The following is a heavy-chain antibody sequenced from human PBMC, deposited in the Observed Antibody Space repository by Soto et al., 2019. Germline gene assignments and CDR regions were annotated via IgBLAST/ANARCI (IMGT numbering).Heavy chain of an antibody. CDR1: GGSLSGNY. J-gene: IGHJ6*02. D-gene: IGHD2-8*02. Sequence: QVQLQQWGAGLLKPSETLSLTCAVYGGSLSGNYWSWIRQPPGKGLEWIGEIHHGGSTNYNPSLVSRGGISLDTFEKQFSLMLTFVTAADAAVYYCATGKWVGGTMVVLGCHGYYGMDVWGQGTTVTVAS. V-gene: IGHV4-34*01. CDR2: IHHGGST. CDR3: ATGKWVGGTMVVLGCHGYYGMDV.